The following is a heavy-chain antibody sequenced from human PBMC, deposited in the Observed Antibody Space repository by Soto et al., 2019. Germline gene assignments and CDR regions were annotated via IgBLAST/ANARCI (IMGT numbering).Heavy chain of an antibody. CDR1: GFSLNTTGVG. Sequence: QITLKESGPTLVKPTQTVTLTCTFSGFSLNTTGVGVGGIRQPPGKALEWLALIHWNDDPDYSPSLKSRLAITKDTTKNQVVLTVNYMEPVDTATYYCGPSPRLYDFWTGYYKVDTLGQGILVPASS. CDR3: GPSPRLYDFWTGYYKVDT. D-gene: IGHD3-3*01. J-gene: IGHJ5*02. CDR2: IHWNDDP. V-gene: IGHV2-5*01.